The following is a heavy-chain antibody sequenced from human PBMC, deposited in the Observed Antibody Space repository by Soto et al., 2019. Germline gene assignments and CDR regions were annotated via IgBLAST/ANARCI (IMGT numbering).Heavy chain of an antibody. Sequence: GVSLSLSCAASGFTFSSYSMNWVRPAPGKGLEWVSSISSSSSYIYYADAVKGRFTISRDNAKNSLYLQMNSLRAEDTAVYYCARDSSTVTIMFDPWGQGTLVTVSS. J-gene: IGHJ5*02. CDR1: GFTFSSYS. D-gene: IGHD4-4*01. V-gene: IGHV3-21*01. CDR2: ISSSSSYI. CDR3: ARDSSTVTIMFDP.